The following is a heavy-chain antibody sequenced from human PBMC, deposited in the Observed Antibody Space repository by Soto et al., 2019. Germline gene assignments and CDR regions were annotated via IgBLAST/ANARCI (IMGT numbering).Heavy chain of an antibody. Sequence: QVQLQESGPGLVKASQTLSLICSVSGESISSGGYYWSWIRHHPGKGLEWIGYIYDSESAYYNPSLKSRVTISMDTSKNHFAMKLSSVTAADTAVYYCARAPSSSSAADYWGQGTLITVSS. V-gene: IGHV4-31*03. D-gene: IGHD6-6*01. CDR1: GESISSGGYY. J-gene: IGHJ4*02. CDR3: ARAPSSSSAADY. CDR2: IYDSESA.